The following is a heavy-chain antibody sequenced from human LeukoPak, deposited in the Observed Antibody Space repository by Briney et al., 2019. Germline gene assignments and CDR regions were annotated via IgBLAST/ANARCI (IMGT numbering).Heavy chain of an antibody. D-gene: IGHD3-10*01. CDR3: ARRGMVRGVTDYWYFDL. V-gene: IGHV3-43D*03. CDR2: ISWDGSTT. Sequence: GGSLRLSCAASGFTFDDYAMHWVRQAPGKGLEWVSLISWDGSTTYYADSVKGRFTISRDNAKNSLYLQMNSLRAEDTAVYYCARRGMVRGVTDYWYFDLWGRGTLVTVSS. J-gene: IGHJ2*01. CDR1: GFTFDDYA.